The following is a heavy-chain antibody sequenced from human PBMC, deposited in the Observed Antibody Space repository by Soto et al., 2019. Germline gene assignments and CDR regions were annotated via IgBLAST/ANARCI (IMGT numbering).Heavy chain of an antibody. Sequence: GASVKVYRKTSGYTFTSYAIHCVRKAPGQRLEWMGWINAGNGNTKYSQKFQARVTITRDTSASTSYMQLSRLRSEDTAVYYCARDRGGYCSGGSCSEAWFDPWGQGTLVTVSS. J-gene: IGHJ5*02. CDR3: ARDRGGYCSGGSCSEAWFDP. CDR1: GYTFTSYA. D-gene: IGHD2-15*01. CDR2: INAGNGNT. V-gene: IGHV1-3*01.